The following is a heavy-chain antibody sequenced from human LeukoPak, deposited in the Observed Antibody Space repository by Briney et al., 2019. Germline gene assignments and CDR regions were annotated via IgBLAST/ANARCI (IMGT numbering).Heavy chain of an antibody. Sequence: ASVKVSCKASGYSFNNFGFSWVRQAPGQGLEWLGWISAYNGNTYYIQRLQDRVTLTTDASTDTAYMELTNLTSDDTATYFCARESSSSDLDWGQGTLVTVSS. J-gene: IGHJ4*02. CDR2: ISAYNGNT. D-gene: IGHD6-13*01. CDR1: GYSFNNFG. V-gene: IGHV1-18*01. CDR3: ARESSSSDLD.